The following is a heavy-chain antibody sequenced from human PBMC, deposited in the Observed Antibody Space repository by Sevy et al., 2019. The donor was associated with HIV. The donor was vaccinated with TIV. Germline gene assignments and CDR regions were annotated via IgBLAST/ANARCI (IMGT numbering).Heavy chain of an antibody. CDR3: ARESRPSSGYYLEVGY. D-gene: IGHD3-22*01. J-gene: IGHJ4*02. CDR2: IWYDGSNK. Sequence: GGSLRLSCAASGFTFSSYGMHWVRQAPGKGLEWVAVIWYDGSNKYYADSVKGRFTISGDNSKNTLYLQMNSLRAEDTAVYYCARESRPSSGYYLEVGYWGQGTLVTVSS. CDR1: GFTFSSYG. V-gene: IGHV3-33*01.